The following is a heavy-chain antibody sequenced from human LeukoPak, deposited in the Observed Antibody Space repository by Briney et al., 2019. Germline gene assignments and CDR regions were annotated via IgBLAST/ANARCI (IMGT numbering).Heavy chain of an antibody. CDR3: ARVLEGSSGQHWYFDL. J-gene: IGHJ2*01. CDR1: GGSFSGYY. V-gene: IGHV4-34*01. CDR2: INHSGST. Sequence: SETLSLTCAVYGGSFSGYYWSWIRQPPGKGLERMGEINHSGSTNYNPSLKSRVTISVDTSKNQFSLRLSSVTAADTAVYYCARVLEGSSGQHWYFDLWGRGTLVTVSS. D-gene: IGHD6-19*01.